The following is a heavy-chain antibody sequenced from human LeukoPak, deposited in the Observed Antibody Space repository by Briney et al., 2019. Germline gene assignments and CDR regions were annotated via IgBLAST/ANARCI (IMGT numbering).Heavy chain of an antibody. V-gene: IGHV3-7*03. CDR3: ARGYSGYAY. J-gene: IGHJ4*02. Sequence: GGSLRLSCAASGFTFTTFWMGRVRQAPGKGLEWVANIKQDGSDKYYVDSVKGRFTISRDNAKNSLYLQMNSLRAEDTALYYCARGYSGYAYWGQRTLVTVSS. CDR1: GFTFTTFW. CDR2: IKQDGSDK. D-gene: IGHD5-12*01.